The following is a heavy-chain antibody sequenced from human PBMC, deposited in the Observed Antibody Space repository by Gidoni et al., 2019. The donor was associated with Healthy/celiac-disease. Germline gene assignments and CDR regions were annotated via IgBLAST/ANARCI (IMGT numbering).Heavy chain of an antibody. V-gene: IGHV3-30*18. CDR1: GFPFSSYG. D-gene: IGHD1-26*01. Sequence: QVQLVESGGGVVQPGRSLRLSCAASGFPFSSYGMHWVRQAPGKGLEWVAVISYDGSNKYYADSVKGRFTISRDNSKNTLYLQMNSLRAEDTAVYYCAKDYGSSGALDAFDIWGQGTMVTVSS. CDR3: AKDYGSSGALDAFDI. CDR2: ISYDGSNK. J-gene: IGHJ3*02.